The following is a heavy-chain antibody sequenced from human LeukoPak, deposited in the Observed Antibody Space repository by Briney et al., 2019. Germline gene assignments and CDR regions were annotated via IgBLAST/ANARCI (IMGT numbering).Heavy chain of an antibody. J-gene: IGHJ4*02. CDR1: GDIVSSNSAT. CDR2: TYYRSKWYT. V-gene: IGHV6-1*01. CDR3: ARGWYYFDY. Sequence: SQTLSLTCALSGDIVSSNSATWNWIRQSPSRGLEWLGRTYYRSKWYTDYAVSVKTRITITPDTSKNQFSLQLNSVTPEDTAVYYCARGWYYFDYWGQGTLVTVSS. D-gene: IGHD2-15*01.